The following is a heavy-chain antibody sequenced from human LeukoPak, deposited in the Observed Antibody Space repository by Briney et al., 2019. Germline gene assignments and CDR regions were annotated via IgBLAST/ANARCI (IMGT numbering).Heavy chain of an antibody. CDR2: ISSSSSYI. CDR1: GFTFSSYS. CDR3: ATDPGVVVVAATYRYMDV. J-gene: IGHJ6*03. Sequence: GGSLRLSCAASGFTFSSYSMNWVRQAPGKGLEWVSSISSSSSYIYYADSVKGRFSISRDNAKNSLYLQMNSLRAEDTAVYYCATDPGVVVVAATYRYMDVWGKGTTVTVSS. D-gene: IGHD2-15*01. V-gene: IGHV3-21*01.